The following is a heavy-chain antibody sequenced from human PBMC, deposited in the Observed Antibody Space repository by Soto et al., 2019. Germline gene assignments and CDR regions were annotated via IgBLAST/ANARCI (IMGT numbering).Heavy chain of an antibody. Sequence: SVKVSCKASGGTFSSYAISWVRQAPGQGLEWMGGIIPIFGTANYAQKFQGRVTITADESTSTAYMELSSLRSEDTAVYYCARESATGTTRGSFDYWGQGNLVTVSS. V-gene: IGHV1-69*13. CDR1: GGTFSSYA. CDR3: ARESATGTTRGSFDY. D-gene: IGHD1-7*01. J-gene: IGHJ4*02. CDR2: IIPIFGTA.